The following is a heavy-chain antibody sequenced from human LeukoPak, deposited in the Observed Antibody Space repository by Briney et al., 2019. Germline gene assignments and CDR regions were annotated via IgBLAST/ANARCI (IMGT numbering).Heavy chain of an antibody. V-gene: IGHV4-59*01. D-gene: IGHD6-13*01. Sequence: SETLSLTCTVSGGSISSYYWSWIRQPPGKGLEWIGYIYYSGSTNYNPSLKSRVTISVDTSKNQFSLKLSSVTAADTALYYCAKDIRVTGIAAAGTSYYGMDVWGQGTTVTVSS. CDR2: IYYSGST. CDR1: GGSISSYY. J-gene: IGHJ6*02. CDR3: AKDIRVTGIAAAGTSYYGMDV.